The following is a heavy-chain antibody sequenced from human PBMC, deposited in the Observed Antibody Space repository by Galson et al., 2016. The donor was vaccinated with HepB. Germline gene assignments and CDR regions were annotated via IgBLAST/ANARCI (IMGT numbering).Heavy chain of an antibody. D-gene: IGHD1-26*01. V-gene: IGHV3-7*03. CDR3: ARDRGGTYSNCFDY. J-gene: IGHJ4*02. CDR1: GFIFSRSW. CDR2: IKQDGSEK. Sequence: SLRLSCAASGFIFSRSWMSWVRQAPGKGLEWVANIKQDGSEKYYVDSVKGRFTISRDNAKNSLYLQINSLSAEDTAVYYCARDRGGTYSNCFDYWGQGTLVTVSS.